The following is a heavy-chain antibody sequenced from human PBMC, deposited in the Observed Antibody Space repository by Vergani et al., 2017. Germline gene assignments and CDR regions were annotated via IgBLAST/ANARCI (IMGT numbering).Heavy chain of an antibody. V-gene: IGHV3-30*02. CDR3: AKEGRYSYGYVALDY. CDR2: IRYDGSNK. Sequence: QVQLVESGGGVVQPGGSLRLSCAASGFTFSSYGMHWVRQAPGKGLEWVAFIRYDGSNKYYADSVKGRFTISRDNSKNTLYLQMNSLRAEDTAVYYCAKEGRYSYGYVALDYWGQGTLVTVSS. D-gene: IGHD5-18*01. J-gene: IGHJ4*02. CDR1: GFTFSSYG.